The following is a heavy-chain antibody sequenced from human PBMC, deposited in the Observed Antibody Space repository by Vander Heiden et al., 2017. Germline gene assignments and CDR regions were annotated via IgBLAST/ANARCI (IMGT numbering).Heavy chain of an antibody. J-gene: IGHJ3*02. Sequence: QVQLVQSGAEATKPGASVKVSCKASGYTFPSYDIHWVRKATGQGLEWMGWMNPNSGNTGYAQKFQGRVTMTRNTSISTAYMELSSLRSEDTAVYYCATYYYDSSGYDAFDIWGQGTMVTVSS. CDR2: MNPNSGNT. D-gene: IGHD3-22*01. CDR3: ATYYYDSSGYDAFDI. V-gene: IGHV1-8*01. CDR1: GYTFPSYD.